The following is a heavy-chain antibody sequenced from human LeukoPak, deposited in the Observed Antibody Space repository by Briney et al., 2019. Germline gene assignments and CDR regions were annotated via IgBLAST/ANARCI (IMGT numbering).Heavy chain of an antibody. V-gene: IGHV4-39*07. CDR3: ARVSRGNSVGGEY. Sequence: SETLSLTCTLSGGSISSSSDYWGWIRQAPGKGLEWIASIYYHENTYYNSSLKSRFTISVDTSKNQFSLKLSAVTAADPALYYCARVSRGNSVGGEYRGQGTLVTVSS. CDR1: GGSISSSSDY. J-gene: IGHJ4*02. CDR2: IYYHENT. D-gene: IGHD4-23*01.